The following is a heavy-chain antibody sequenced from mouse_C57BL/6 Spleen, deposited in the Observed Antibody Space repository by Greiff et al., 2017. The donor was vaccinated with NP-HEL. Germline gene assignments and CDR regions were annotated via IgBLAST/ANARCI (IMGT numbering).Heavy chain of an antibody. CDR2: IYPRDGST. D-gene: IGHD3-2*02. Sequence: VQLQQSDAELVKPGASVMISCKASGYTFTDHPIHWMKQRPEQGLEWIGYIYPRDGSTKYNEKFKGKATLTADKSSSTAYMQLNSLTSEYSAVYFCARWIDSSGLDYWGQGTTLTVSS. CDR3: ARWIDSSGLDY. J-gene: IGHJ2*01. V-gene: IGHV1-78*01. CDR1: GYTFTDHP.